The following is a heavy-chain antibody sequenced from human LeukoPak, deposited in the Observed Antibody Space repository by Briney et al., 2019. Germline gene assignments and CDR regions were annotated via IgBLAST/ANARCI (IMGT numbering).Heavy chain of an antibody. V-gene: IGHV1-3*04. CDR1: GYTFTGYA. D-gene: IGHD3-3*01. J-gene: IGHJ6*02. CDR2: INTGSGNT. CDR3: ARDRSPVLRFLEWLLLNGMDV. Sequence: ASVKVSCKASGYTFTGYALHWVRQAPGQGLEWMGWINTGSGNTKYSQKFQGRVTITRDTSASTAYMELSSLRSEDTAVYYCARDRSPVLRFLEWLLLNGMDVWGQGTTVTVSS.